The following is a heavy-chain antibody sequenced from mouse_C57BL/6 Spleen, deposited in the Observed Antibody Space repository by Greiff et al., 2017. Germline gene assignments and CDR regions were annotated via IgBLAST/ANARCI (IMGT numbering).Heavy chain of an antibody. CDR3: AAHYYGSSPAWFAD. V-gene: IGHV1-64*01. CDR2: IHPNSGST. J-gene: IGHJ3*01. Sequence: VQLQQPGAELVKPGASVKLSCKASGYTFTSYWMHWVKQRPGQGLEWIGMIHPNSGSTNYNEKFKSKATLTVDKSSRTAYMQLSSLTSEDAAVYYCAAHYYGSSPAWFADWGQGTLVTVSA. D-gene: IGHD1-1*01. CDR1: GYTFTSYW.